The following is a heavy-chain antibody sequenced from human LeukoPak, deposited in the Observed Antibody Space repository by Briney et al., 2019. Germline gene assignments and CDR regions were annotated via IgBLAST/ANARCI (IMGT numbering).Heavy chain of an antibody. CDR1: GGSFSGYY. V-gene: IGHV4-59*01. J-gene: IGHJ3*02. CDR3: ARDGAFIVGATGFDI. D-gene: IGHD1-26*01. Sequence: SETLSLTCAVYGGSFSGYYWSWIRQPPGKGLEWIGYFYYSGSTNYNPSLKSRVTMSLDTSKNQFSLKLSSVTAADTAVYYCARDGAFIVGATGFDIWGQGTMVTVSS. CDR2: FYYSGST.